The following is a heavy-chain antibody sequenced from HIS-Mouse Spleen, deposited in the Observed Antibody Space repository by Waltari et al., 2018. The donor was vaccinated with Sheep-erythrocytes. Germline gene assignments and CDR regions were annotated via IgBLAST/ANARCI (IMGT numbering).Heavy chain of an antibody. CDR2: MNPNSGNT. V-gene: IGHV1-8*01. J-gene: IGHJ4*02. Sequence: QVQLLQSGAEVKKPGASVTVSCKASGYTFPSYDLKWVRQATGQGLEWMGWMNPNSGNTGYAQKFQGRVTMTRNTSISTAYMELSSLRSEDTAVYYCARGHYSGYDFDYWGQGTLVTVSS. CDR1: GYTFPSYD. CDR3: ARGHYSGYDFDY. D-gene: IGHD5-12*01.